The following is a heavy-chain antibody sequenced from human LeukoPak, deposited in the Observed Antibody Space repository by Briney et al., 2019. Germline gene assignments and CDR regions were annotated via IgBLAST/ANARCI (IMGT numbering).Heavy chain of an antibody. CDR3: AKDYDSSAYPPYYFDY. Sequence: GRSLRRSCAASGFTFDDYTMHWVRQAPGKGLEWVSGISWNSGNIDYADSVKGRFTISRDNAKNSLYLQMNSLRAEDTALYYCAKDYDSSAYPPYYFDYWGQGTLVTVSS. D-gene: IGHD3-22*01. V-gene: IGHV3-9*01. CDR2: ISWNSGNI. J-gene: IGHJ4*02. CDR1: GFTFDDYT.